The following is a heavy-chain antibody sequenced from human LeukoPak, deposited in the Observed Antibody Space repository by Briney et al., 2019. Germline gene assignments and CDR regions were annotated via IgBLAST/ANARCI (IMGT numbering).Heavy chain of an antibody. Sequence: KTSETLSLTCAVYGGSFSGYYWSWIRQPPGKGLEWIGEINQSGSTNYNPSLKSRVTISVDTSKNQFSLKLSSVTAADTAVYYCARGGGGPGRFDPWGQGTLVTVSS. CDR1: GGSFSGYY. D-gene: IGHD2-21*01. J-gene: IGHJ5*02. V-gene: IGHV4-34*01. CDR2: INQSGST. CDR3: ARGGGGPGRFDP.